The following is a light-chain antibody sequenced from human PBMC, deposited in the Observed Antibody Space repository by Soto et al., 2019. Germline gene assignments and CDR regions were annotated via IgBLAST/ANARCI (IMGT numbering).Light chain of an antibody. V-gene: IGKV4-1*01. J-gene: IGKJ4*01. CDR3: QHLGT. CDR2: WAS. CDR1: QRVLYRSNTKNY. Sequence: DIVMTQSPDSLAVSLGERATINCKSSQRVLYRSNTKNYLAWYQQKPGQPPKLLIYWASTRESGVPDRFRGSGSGTDFTLTIRSLQGEDVPVYYCQHLGTFGGGTQVEIK.